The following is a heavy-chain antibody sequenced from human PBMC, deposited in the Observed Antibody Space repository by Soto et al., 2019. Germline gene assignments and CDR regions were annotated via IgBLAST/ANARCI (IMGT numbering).Heavy chain of an antibody. CDR2: IYYSGST. CDR1: GGSISSYY. V-gene: IGHV4-59*01. J-gene: IGHJ5*02. Sequence: SETLSLTCTVSGGSISSYYWSWIRQPPGKGLEWIGYIYYSGSTNYNPSLQGRVTMTTDTSTSTAYMELRSLRSDDTAVYYCAREGPNHRLSWGQGTLVTVS. D-gene: IGHD3-16*02. CDR3: AREGPNHRLS.